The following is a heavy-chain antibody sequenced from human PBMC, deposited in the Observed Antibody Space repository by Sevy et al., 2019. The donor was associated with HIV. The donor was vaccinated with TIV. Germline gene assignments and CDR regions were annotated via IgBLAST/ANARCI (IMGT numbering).Heavy chain of an antibody. CDR3: ARGEGSSSWPFYYYYYMDV. D-gene: IGHD6-13*01. Sequence: ASVKVSCKASGGTFSSYAISWVRQAPGQGLEWMGGIIPIFGTANYAQKFQGRVTITADESTGTAYMELGSLRSEDTAVYYCARGEGSSSWPFYYYYYMDVWGKGTTVTVSS. CDR2: IIPIFGTA. J-gene: IGHJ6*03. V-gene: IGHV1-69*13. CDR1: GGTFSSYA.